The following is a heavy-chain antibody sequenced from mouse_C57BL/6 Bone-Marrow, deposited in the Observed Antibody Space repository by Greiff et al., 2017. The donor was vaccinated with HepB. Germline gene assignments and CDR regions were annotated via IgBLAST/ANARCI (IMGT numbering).Heavy chain of an antibody. V-gene: IGHV1-64*01. CDR2: IHPDSGST. J-gene: IGHJ3*01. Sequence: QVQLQQPGAELVKPGASVKLSCTASGYTFTSYWMHWVKQRPGQGLEWIGMIHPDSGSTNYNEKFKSKATLTVDKSSSTAYMQLSSLTSEDSAVDYCARTRTYWFADWGQGTLVTVSA. CDR3: ARTRTYWFAD. D-gene: IGHD3-3*01. CDR1: GYTFTSYW.